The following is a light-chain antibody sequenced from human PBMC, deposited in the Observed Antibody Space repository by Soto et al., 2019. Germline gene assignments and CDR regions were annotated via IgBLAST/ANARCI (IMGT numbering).Light chain of an antibody. J-gene: IGLJ1*01. Sequence: QSALTQPASVSGSPGQSITISCTGTSSDVGGYNHVSWYHHHPGKAPKLLIYDDSHRPSGVSNRFSGSKSGNTASLTISGLQAEDEADYYCSSYTSNSHDVFGTGTKLTVL. V-gene: IGLV2-14*03. CDR2: DDS. CDR3: SSYTSNSHDV. CDR1: SSDVGGYNH.